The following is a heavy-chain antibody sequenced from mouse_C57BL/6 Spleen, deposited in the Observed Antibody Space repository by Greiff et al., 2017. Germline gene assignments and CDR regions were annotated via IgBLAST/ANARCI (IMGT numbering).Heavy chain of an antibody. Sequence: EVQLQQSGPVLVKPGASVKMSCKASGYTFTDYYMNWVKQSHGKSLEWIGVINPYNGGTSYNQKFKGKATLTVDKSSSTAYMELNSLTSEDSAVYYCARPYGSSYWYFDVWGTGTTVTVSS. CDR3: ARPYGSSYWYFDV. CDR2: INPYNGGT. V-gene: IGHV1-19*01. J-gene: IGHJ1*03. CDR1: GYTFTDYY. D-gene: IGHD1-1*01.